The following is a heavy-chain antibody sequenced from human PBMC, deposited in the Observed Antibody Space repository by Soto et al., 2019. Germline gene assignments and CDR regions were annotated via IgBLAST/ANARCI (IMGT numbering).Heavy chain of an antibody. V-gene: IGHV1-69*01. D-gene: IGHD6-6*01. CDR2: IIPIFGTA. J-gene: IGHJ6*02. Sequence: QVQLVQSGAEVKKPGSSVKVSCKASGGTFSSYAISWVRQAPGQGLEWMGGIIPIFGTANYAQKFQGRVTITADESTSTAYMELSSLRSEDTAVYYCARPYSSSNYYYYGMDVWAKGPRSPSP. CDR1: GGTFSSYA. CDR3: ARPYSSSNYYYYGMDV.